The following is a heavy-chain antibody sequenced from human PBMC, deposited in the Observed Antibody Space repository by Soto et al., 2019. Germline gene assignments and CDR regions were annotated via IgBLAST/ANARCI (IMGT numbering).Heavy chain of an antibody. CDR2: IYHSGST. Sequence: PSETLSLTCAVSGGSISSSNWWSWVRQPPGKGLEWIGEIYHSGSTNYNPSLKSRVTISVDKSKNQFSLKLSSVTAADTAVYYCVTTYYYDSSGYYEELFDYWGQGTLVTGSS. V-gene: IGHV4-4*02. CDR3: VTTYYYDSSGYYEELFDY. J-gene: IGHJ4*02. CDR1: GGSISSSNW. D-gene: IGHD3-22*01.